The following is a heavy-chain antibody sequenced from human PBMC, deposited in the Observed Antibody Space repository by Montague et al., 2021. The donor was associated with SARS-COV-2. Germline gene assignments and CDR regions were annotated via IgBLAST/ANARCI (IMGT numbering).Heavy chain of an antibody. CDR1: GGSISSGSYY. V-gene: IGHV4-39*01. Sequence: SETLSLTCTVAGGSISSGSYYWGWIRQPPGKGLEWIGNIHSSGSTYYKRRVTIPVDTSKNQFSMKVTSVTAADTAVYYCARRLGGSGWLDYWGQGTLVTVSS. CDR3: ARRLGGSGWLDY. J-gene: IGHJ4*02. CDR2: IHSSGST. D-gene: IGHD6-19*01.